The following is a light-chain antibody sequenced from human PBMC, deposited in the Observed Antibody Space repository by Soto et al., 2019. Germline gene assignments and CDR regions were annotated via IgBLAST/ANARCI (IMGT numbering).Light chain of an antibody. Sequence: QSALTQPASVSGSPGQSITISCTGTSSDVGAYDYVSWYQHHPGKAPELIIYEVSNRPSGVSLRFSGSKSGSTASLTISGLQAEDAADYYCLSYTSANTRVFGGGTKLTVL. V-gene: IGLV2-14*01. CDR2: EVS. J-gene: IGLJ3*02. CDR1: SSDVGAYDY. CDR3: LSYTSANTRV.